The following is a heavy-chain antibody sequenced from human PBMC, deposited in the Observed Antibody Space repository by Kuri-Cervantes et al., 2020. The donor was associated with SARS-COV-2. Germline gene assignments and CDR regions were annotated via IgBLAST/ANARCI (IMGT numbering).Heavy chain of an antibody. J-gene: IGHJ6*02. CDR2: IYYSGST. CDR1: GGSISSSSYY. V-gene: IGHV4-39*01. CDR3: ARLPSYYYYGMDV. Sequence: GSLRLSCTVSGGSISSSSYYWGWIRQPPGKGLEWIGSIYYSGSTYYNPSLTSRVTISVDTSKNQFSLKLSSVTAADTAVYYCARLPSYYYYGMDVWGQRTTVTVSS.